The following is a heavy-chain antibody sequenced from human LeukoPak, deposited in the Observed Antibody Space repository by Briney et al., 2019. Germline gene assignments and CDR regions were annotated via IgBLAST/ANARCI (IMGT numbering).Heavy chain of an antibody. CDR3: ARIGYSSSCFDY. D-gene: IGHD6-13*01. J-gene: IGHJ4*02. CDR2: ISSSGSTI. Sequence: GGSLRLSCAASGFTFSSYEMNWVRQAPGKGLEWVSYISSSGSTIYYADSVKGRFTISRDNAKNSLSLQMNSLRAEDTAVYYCARIGYSSSCFDYWGQGTLVTVSS. CDR1: GFTFSSYE. V-gene: IGHV3-48*03.